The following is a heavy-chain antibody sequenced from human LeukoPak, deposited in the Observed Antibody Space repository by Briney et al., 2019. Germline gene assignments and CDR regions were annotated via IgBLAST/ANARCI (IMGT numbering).Heavy chain of an antibody. V-gene: IGHV4-34*01. J-gene: IGHJ4*02. CDR3: ARSGVDTAMVGLGYFDY. D-gene: IGHD5-18*01. CDR1: GGSFSGYY. CDR2: INHSGSI. Sequence: PSETLSLTCAVYGGSFSGYYWSWIRQPPGKGLEWIGEINHSGSINYNPSLKSRVAISVDTSKNQFSLKLSPVTAADTAVYYCARSGVDTAMVGLGYFDYWGQGTLVTVSS.